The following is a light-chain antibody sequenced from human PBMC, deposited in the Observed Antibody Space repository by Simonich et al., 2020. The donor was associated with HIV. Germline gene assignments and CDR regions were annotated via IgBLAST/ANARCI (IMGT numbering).Light chain of an antibody. Sequence: QSALTQPASVSGSPGQSITISCTGTSSAVGGYNYVSWYQQHPGKAPRLMIYEVRTRPSGFSNRFSGSKSGNTASLTISGLRAEDEAAYYCSSYTSSSTWIFGGGTKLTVL. J-gene: IGLJ2*01. CDR3: SSYTSSSTWI. CDR2: EVR. V-gene: IGLV2-14*01. CDR1: SSAVGGYNY.